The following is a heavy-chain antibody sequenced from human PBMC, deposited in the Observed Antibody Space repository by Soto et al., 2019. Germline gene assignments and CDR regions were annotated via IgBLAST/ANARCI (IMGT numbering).Heavy chain of an antibody. CDR2: IYYSGST. D-gene: IGHD1-7*01. Sequence: SETLSLTCTVSGGSISSYYWSWIRQPPGKGLEWIGYIYYSGSTNYNPSLKSRVTISVDTSKNQFSLKLSSVTAADTAVYYCARSNYGAFDIWGQGTMVNVSS. CDR3: ARSNYGAFDI. V-gene: IGHV4-59*01. J-gene: IGHJ3*02. CDR1: GGSISSYY.